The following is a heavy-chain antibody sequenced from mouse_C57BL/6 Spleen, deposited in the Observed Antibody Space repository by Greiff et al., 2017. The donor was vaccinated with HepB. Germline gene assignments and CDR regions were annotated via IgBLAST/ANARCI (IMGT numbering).Heavy chain of an antibody. V-gene: IGHV5-15*01. CDR3: ARRTGTGYFDV. CDR1: GFTFSDYG. D-gene: IGHD4-1*01. J-gene: IGHJ1*03. Sequence: EVQGVESGGGLVQPGGSLKLSCAASGFTFSDYGMAWVRQAPRKGPEWVAFISNLAYSIYYADTVTGRFTISRENAKNTLYLEMSSLRSEDTAMYYCARRTGTGYFDVWGTGTTVTVSS. CDR2: ISNLAYSI.